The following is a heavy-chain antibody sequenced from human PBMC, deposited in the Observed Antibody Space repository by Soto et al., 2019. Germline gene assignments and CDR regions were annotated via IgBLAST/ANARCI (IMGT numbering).Heavy chain of an antibody. CDR1: GFTFSNAW. D-gene: IGHD3-3*01. V-gene: IGHV3-15*01. CDR3: TTDREEWLPFDY. CDR2: IKSKTDGGTT. Sequence: GGSLRLSCAASGFTFSNAWMSWVRQAPGKGLEWVGRIKSKTDGGTTDYAAPVKGRFTISRDDSKNTLYLQMNSLKTEDTAVYYCTTDREEWLPFDYWGQGTLVTVSS. J-gene: IGHJ4*02.